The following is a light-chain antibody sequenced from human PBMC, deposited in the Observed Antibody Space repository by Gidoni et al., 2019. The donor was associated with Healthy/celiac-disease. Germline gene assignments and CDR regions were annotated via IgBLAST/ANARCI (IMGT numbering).Light chain of an antibody. CDR1: QSVSSSY. V-gene: IGKV3-20*01. CDR2: GAS. Sequence: EIVLTQSPGTLSLSPGERATLSGRASQSVSSSYLAWYQQKPGQAPRLLIYGASSRATGIPDRFSGSGSGTDFTLTISRLEPEDFAVYYCQQYGSSLRYSFGQGTKLEIK. CDR3: QQYGSSLRYS. J-gene: IGKJ2*03.